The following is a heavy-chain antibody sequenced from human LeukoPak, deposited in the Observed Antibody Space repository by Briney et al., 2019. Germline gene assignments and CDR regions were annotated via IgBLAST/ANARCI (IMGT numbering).Heavy chain of an antibody. CDR2: INWNGGST. D-gene: IGHD2-2*01. V-gene: IGHV3-20*04. Sequence: GGSLRLSCAASGFTFDDYGMSWVRQAPGKGPEWVSGINWNGGSTGYANSVKGRFTISRDNAKNSLYLQMNSLRAEDTALYYCARAGSTSFYYYYYYMDVWGKGTTVTVSS. CDR3: ARAGSTSFYYYYYYMDV. J-gene: IGHJ6*03. CDR1: GFTFDDYG.